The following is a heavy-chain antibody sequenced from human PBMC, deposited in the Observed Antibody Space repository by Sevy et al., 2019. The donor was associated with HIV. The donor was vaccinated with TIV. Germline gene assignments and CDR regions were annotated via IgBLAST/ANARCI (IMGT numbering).Heavy chain of an antibody. V-gene: IGHV3-21*01. CDR1: GFTFSSYS. J-gene: IGHJ5*02. CDR3: ARVDWANWFDP. D-gene: IGHD3-9*01. Sequence: GGSLRLSCAASGFTFSSYSMNWVRQAPGKGLEWVSSISSSSSYIYYADSVKGRFTISRVNAKNSLYLQMNSLRAEDTAVYYCARVDWANWFDPWGQGTLVTVSS. CDR2: ISSSSSYI.